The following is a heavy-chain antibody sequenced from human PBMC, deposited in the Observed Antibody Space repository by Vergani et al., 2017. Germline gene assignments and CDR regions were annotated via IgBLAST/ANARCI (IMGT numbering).Heavy chain of an antibody. CDR1: GFTFTSYG. D-gene: IGHD1-26*01. CDR2: ISASGGST. Sequence: EVQLLESGGGLVQPGESLRLSCTVSGFTFTSYGISWVRQAPGKGLEWVSGISASGGSTYYTDPVKGRFIISIDISKNTLYLQMSSLRADDTAVYYCAKDRPRDWETPLFLFDYWGQGTLVAVSS. J-gene: IGHJ4*02. CDR3: AKDRPRDWETPLFLFDY. V-gene: IGHV3-23*01.